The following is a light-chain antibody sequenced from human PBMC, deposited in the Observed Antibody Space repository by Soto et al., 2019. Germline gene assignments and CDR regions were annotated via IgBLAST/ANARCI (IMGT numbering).Light chain of an antibody. CDR1: QSVSSSY. V-gene: IGKV3-20*01. Sequence: EIVLKQSPGTLTLSPGERATLSCRASQSVSSSYLAWYQQKPGQAPRLLIYGASSRATGIPDRFSGSGSGTDFTLTISRLEPEDFAVYYCQQYGSSQAWTFGQGTKVDIK. J-gene: IGKJ1*01. CDR2: GAS. CDR3: QQYGSSQAWT.